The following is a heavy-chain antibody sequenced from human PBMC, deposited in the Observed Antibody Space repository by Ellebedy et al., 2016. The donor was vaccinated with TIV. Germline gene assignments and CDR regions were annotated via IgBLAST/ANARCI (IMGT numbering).Heavy chain of an antibody. D-gene: IGHD7-27*01. V-gene: IGHV1-69*13. Sequence: AASVKVSCKASGGPFSNYAISWVRQPPRQGLEWMGGIIPIFGTANYAQKFQGRVTTTADESTSTAYMELISLRSEDTAVYYCARDRTGDWWFDPWGQGTLVTVSS. J-gene: IGHJ5*02. CDR1: GGPFSNYA. CDR2: IIPIFGTA. CDR3: ARDRTGDWWFDP.